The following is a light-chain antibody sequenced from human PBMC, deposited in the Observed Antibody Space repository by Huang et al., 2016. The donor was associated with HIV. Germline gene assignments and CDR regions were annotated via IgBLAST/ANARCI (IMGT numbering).Light chain of an antibody. Sequence: EIVMTQSPATLSASPGERATLSCRASQSVSSNLAWYQQKPGQAPRLLIYGASTRATGIPARFSCSGSGTECTLTISSLQSEDFAVYYCQQNNNWPPLFTFGPGTKVDIK. CDR3: QQNNNWPPLFT. J-gene: IGKJ3*01. CDR2: GAS. V-gene: IGKV3-15*01. CDR1: QSVSSN.